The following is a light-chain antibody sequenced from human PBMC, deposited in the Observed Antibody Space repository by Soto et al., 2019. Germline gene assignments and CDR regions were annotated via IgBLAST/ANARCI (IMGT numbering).Light chain of an antibody. CDR3: QQYDSWVRT. CDR2: GAS. Sequence: EIVMTQSPATLSVSPGERATLSCRASQSVTSNLAWYQQKPGQAPRLLIYGASTRATGIPARFSGSGSGTDFSLTISSLQSEDFAVYYCQQYDSWVRTFGPGTKVDIK. CDR1: QSVTSN. J-gene: IGKJ3*01. V-gene: IGKV3-15*01.